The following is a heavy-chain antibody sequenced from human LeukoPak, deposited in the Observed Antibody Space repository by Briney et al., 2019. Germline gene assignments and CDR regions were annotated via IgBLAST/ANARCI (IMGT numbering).Heavy chain of an antibody. CDR2: IGSGGSPI. Sequence: GGSLRLSCAASGFTFSHFFMNWIRQAPGKGLECVSYIGSGGSPIYYADSVKGRFTISRDDAKKSLYLQMNSLRAEDTAMYYCARHYGYYALDVWGQGTTVTVSS. D-gene: IGHD3-16*01. V-gene: IGHV3-11*04. J-gene: IGHJ6*02. CDR3: ARHYGYYALDV. CDR1: GFTFSHFF.